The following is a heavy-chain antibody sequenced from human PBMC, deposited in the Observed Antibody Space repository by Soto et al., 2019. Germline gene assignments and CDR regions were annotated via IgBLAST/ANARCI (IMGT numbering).Heavy chain of an antibody. CDR3: ASDLFGDYFDY. CDR1: GGSISSYY. Sequence: PSETLSLTCTVSGGSISSYYWSWIRQPPGKGLEWIGYIYYSGSTNYNPSLKSRVTISVDTSKNQFSLKLSSVTAADTAVYYCASDLFGDYFDYWGQGTTVTVSS. CDR2: IYYSGST. J-gene: IGHJ4*03. D-gene: IGHD3-3*01. V-gene: IGHV4-59*01.